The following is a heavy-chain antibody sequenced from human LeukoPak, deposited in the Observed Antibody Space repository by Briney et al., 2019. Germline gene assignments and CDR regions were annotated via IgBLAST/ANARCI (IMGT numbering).Heavy chain of an antibody. V-gene: IGHV4-34*01. D-gene: IGHD3-10*01. J-gene: IGHJ4*02. Sequence: SETLSLTCAVYGGSFSGYYWSWIRQPPGKGLEWIGEINHSGSTNYNPSLKSRVTISVDTSKNQFSLKLSSVTAADTAVYYCARRMNYGSGSYNYWGQGTLVTVSS. CDR1: GGSFSGYY. CDR3: ARRMNYGSGSYNY. CDR2: INHSGST.